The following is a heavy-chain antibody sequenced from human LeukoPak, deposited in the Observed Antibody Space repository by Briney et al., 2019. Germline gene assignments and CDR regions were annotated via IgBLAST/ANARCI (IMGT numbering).Heavy chain of an antibody. CDR2: TSNAGNT. CDR3: TGGPLGGGYTYFDY. D-gene: IGHD5-12*01. Sequence: SETLSLTCTVSGDSINIYYWSWVRQPPGKGLEWIGYTSNAGNTNYNPSLKSRVTMSVDTSKSQFSLKLSSVTAADTAVYYCTGGPLGGGYTYFDYWGQGTLVTVSS. CDR1: GDSINIYY. V-gene: IGHV4-59*01. J-gene: IGHJ4*02.